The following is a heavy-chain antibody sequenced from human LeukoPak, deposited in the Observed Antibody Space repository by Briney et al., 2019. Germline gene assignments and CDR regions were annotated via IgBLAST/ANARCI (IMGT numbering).Heavy chain of an antibody. D-gene: IGHD3-22*01. CDR3: ASRAFYDSSGLDF. CDR1: GGSIRNYY. CDR2: VFNSGNT. Sequence: SEALSLTCSVSGGSIRNYYWTWIRQPPGKGLEWIGHVFNSGNTKYNPSLKSRVTISIETSKKHFSLNLSSVSAADTAVYYCASRAFYDSSGLDFWGQGILVTVSS. J-gene: IGHJ4*02. V-gene: IGHV4-59*08.